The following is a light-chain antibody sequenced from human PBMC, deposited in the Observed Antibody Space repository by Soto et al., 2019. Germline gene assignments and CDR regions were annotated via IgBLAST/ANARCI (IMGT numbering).Light chain of an antibody. CDR2: EVS. Sequence: QSALTQPASVSGSPGQSITISCTGTSSDVGGYNYVSWYQQHPGKAPKVMIYEVSKRPSGVSNRFSGSKSGNTASLTISGLQAEDEADYYCSSYTSSSRGSYVFGTGTKVTVL. J-gene: IGLJ1*01. CDR1: SSDVGGYNY. V-gene: IGLV2-14*01. CDR3: SSYTSSSRGSYV.